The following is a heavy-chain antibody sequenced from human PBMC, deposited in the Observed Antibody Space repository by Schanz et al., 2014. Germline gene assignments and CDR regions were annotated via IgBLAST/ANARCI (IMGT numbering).Heavy chain of an antibody. V-gene: IGHV1-2*06. J-gene: IGHJ3*02. Sequence: QVQLVQSGAAVKRPGASVKVSCKASGYTFTDNFLHWVRQAPGQGLEWLGRINPKGGDTKSAQKFQGRFTMTRDTSITTAYMELSSLTSDDTAVYYCAFDRDDAYDIWGQGPMVTVSS. D-gene: IGHD3-9*01. CDR2: INPKGGDT. CDR1: GYTFTDNF. CDR3: AFDRDDAYDI.